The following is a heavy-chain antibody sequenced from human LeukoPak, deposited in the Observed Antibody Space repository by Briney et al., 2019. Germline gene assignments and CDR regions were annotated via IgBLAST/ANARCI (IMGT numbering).Heavy chain of an antibody. J-gene: IGHJ3*02. V-gene: IGHV4-34*01. D-gene: IGHD4-17*01. CDR2: INHSGST. CDR3: ARVVAVTRAFDI. CDR1: GGSFSGYY. Sequence: SETLSLTCAVYGGSFSGYYWSWIRQPPGKGLEWIGEINHSGSTNYNPSLKSRVTISVDTSKNQFSLKLSSVTAADTAVYYCARVVAVTRAFDIWGQGTMVTVSS.